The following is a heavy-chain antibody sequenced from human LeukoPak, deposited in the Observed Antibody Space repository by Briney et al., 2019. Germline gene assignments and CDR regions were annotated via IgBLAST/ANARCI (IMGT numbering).Heavy chain of an antibody. CDR2: IYYRSQWYG. V-gene: IGHV6-1*01. CDR3: ARGEYVYDYVWGSYRSQQGAEYFQH. J-gene: IGHJ1*01. CDR1: GDSVSRNDAG. D-gene: IGHD3-16*02. Sequence: SQTLSLTCAISGDSVSRNDAGWNWIRQSPWRGLEWLGRIYYRSQWYGDDAPSVKGRITINPDTAKNQFSLQLNSVTPEDTALYYCARGEYVYDYVWGSYRSQQGAEYFQHWGQGTLVTVSS.